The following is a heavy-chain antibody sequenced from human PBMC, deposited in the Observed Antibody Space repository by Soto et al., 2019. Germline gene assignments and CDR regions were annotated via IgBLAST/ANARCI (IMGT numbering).Heavy chain of an antibody. CDR3: AKDQAGAGTISRYFQD. CDR2: ISGGGGTT. V-gene: IGHV3-23*01. J-gene: IGHJ1*01. Sequence: EVQLLESGGGLVQPEGSLRLSCAASGFTLSSYAMSWVRQAPGKGLEWVSGISGGGGTTYYADSVKGRFTISRDNSKNTLYLQVNSLRAEDTAVYYCAKDQAGAGTISRYFQDWGQGTLVTVSS. CDR1: GFTLSSYA. D-gene: IGHD6-13*01.